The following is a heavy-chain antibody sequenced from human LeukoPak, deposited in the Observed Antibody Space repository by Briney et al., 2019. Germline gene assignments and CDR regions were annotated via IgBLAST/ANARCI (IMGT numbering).Heavy chain of an antibody. CDR2: ISAYNGNT. V-gene: IGHV1-18*01. J-gene: IGHJ4*02. Sequence: ASVKVSCKASGGTFSSYAISWVRQAPGQGLEWMGWISAYNGNTNYAQKLQGRVTMTTDTSTSTAYMELRSLRSDDTAVYYCARSLPYYYDSGGRDFDYWGQGTLVTVSS. D-gene: IGHD3-22*01. CDR3: ARSLPYYYDSGGRDFDY. CDR1: GGTFSSYA.